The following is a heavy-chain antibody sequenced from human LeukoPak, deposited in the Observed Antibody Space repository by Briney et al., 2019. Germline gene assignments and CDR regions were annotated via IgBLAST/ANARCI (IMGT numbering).Heavy chain of an antibody. CDR2: IPKDGRSK. D-gene: IGHD3-10*01. V-gene: IGHV3-30*04. J-gene: IGHJ4*02. CDR3: AREEYGEIYLDY. Sequence: PGGALRLSCAASGFTSRNHAMHWVRQAPGKGLEWVADIPKDGRSKDYADSVKGRFTISRDNSKNTLYLQMNSLRAEDTAVYFCAREEYGEIYLDYWGQGTLVTVSS. CDR1: GFTSRNHA.